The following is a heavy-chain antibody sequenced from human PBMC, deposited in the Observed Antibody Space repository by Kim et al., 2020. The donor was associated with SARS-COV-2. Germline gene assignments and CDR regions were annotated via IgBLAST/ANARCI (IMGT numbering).Heavy chain of an antibody. D-gene: IGHD2-2*02. CDR3: ARRGWGQLLYYYYYGMDV. V-gene: IGHV1-8*01. Sequence: ASVKVSCKASGYTFTSYDINWVRQATGQGLEWMGWMNPNSGNTGYAQKFQGRVTMTRNTSISTAYMELSSLRSEDTAVYYCARRGWGQLLYYYYYGMDVWGQGTTVTVSS. J-gene: IGHJ6*02. CDR2: MNPNSGNT. CDR1: GYTFTSYD.